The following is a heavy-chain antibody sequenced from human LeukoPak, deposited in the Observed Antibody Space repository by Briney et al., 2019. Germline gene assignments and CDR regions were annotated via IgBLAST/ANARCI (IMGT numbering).Heavy chain of an antibody. D-gene: IGHD5-24*01. J-gene: IGHJ4*02. V-gene: IGHV3-7*04. CDR3: ARTSTRDGYRYFDY. Sequence: GGSLRLSCAASGVTFSNYYMTWVRQAPGRGLEWVANIKPDGSEKSYVDSVKGRFTFSRDNAKSSLYLQMNSLRAEDTAVYYCARTSTRDGYRYFDYWGQGTLVTVSS. CDR2: IKPDGSEK. CDR1: GVTFSNYY.